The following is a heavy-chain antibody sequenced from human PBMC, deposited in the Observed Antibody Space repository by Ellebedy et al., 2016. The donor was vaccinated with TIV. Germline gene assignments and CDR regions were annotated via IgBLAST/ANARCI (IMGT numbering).Heavy chain of an antibody. CDR3: AKDRAATGSHFDY. V-gene: IGHV3-23*01. Sequence: GESLKISCAASGFTVSSNYMSWVHQAPGKGLEWVSTISGNGGSTYYADSVKGRFTISRDNSKNTLYLQMNSLRAEDTAVYYCAKDRAATGSHFDYWGQGTLVTVSS. CDR2: ISGNGGST. J-gene: IGHJ4*02. D-gene: IGHD6-13*01. CDR1: GFTVSSNY.